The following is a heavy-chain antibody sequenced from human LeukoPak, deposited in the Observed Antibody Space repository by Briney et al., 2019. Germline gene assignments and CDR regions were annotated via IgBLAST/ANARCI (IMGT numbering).Heavy chain of an antibody. J-gene: IGHJ6*02. CDR2: MYESGST. CDR1: GGSIRSDY. CDR3: ARAYSTGMDV. Sequence: SETLSLTCTVSGGSIRSDYWSWIRQPPGKGLEWIGFMYESGSTKYNPSFTSRVTISVDTSKNQFSLNLSSVTAADTAVYYCARAYSTGMDVWGQGTTVTVSS. V-gene: IGHV4-59*12. D-gene: IGHD1-26*01.